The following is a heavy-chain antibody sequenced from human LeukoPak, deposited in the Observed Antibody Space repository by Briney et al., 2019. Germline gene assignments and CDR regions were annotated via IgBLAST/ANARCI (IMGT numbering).Heavy chain of an antibody. V-gene: IGHV3-7*01. CDR1: GFTFSSYW. J-gene: IGHJ4*02. CDR3: AKHPIAIIAAAGIDY. CDR2: IKQDGSEK. Sequence: GGSLRLSCAASGFTFSSYWMSWVRQAPGKGLEWVANIKQDGSEKYYVDSVKGRFTISRDNVKNTLYLQMNSLRAEDTAVYYCAKHPIAIIAAAGIDYSGPRDLVTVSS. D-gene: IGHD6-13*01.